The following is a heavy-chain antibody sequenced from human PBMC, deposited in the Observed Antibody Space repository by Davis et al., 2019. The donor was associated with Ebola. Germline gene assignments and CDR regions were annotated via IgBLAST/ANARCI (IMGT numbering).Heavy chain of an antibody. CDR3: ARDTKLGLFDY. D-gene: IGHD7-27*01. CDR2: ISSSGSTI. J-gene: IGHJ4*02. V-gene: IGHV3-48*03. Sequence: PGGSLRLSCAASGFTFSSYEMTWVRQAPGKGLEWVSYISSSGSTIYYADSVKGRFTISRDNAKNSLYLQMNSLRAEDTAVYYCARDTKLGLFDYWGQGTLVTVAS. CDR1: GFTFSSYE.